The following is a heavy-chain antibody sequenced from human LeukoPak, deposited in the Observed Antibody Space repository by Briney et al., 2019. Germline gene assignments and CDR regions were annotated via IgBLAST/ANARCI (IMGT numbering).Heavy chain of an antibody. Sequence: GASVKVSCKASGGTFSSYTISWVRQAPGQGLEWMGRIIPILGIANYAQKFQGRVTITADKSTSTAYMELSSLRSEDTAVYYCARDRDGSSWSRYGMDVWGRGTTVTVSS. CDR2: IIPILGIA. CDR3: ARDRDGSSWSRYGMDV. V-gene: IGHV1-69*04. D-gene: IGHD6-13*01. CDR1: GGTFSSYT. J-gene: IGHJ6*02.